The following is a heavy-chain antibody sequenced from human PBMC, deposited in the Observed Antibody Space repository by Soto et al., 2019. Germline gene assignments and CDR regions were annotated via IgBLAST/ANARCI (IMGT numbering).Heavy chain of an antibody. D-gene: IGHD3-22*01. CDR1: GGSISSSSYY. J-gene: IGHJ2*01. V-gene: IGHV4-39*01. Sequence: SETLSLTCTVSGGSISSSSYYWGWIRQPPGKGLEWIGSIYYSGSTYYNPSLKSRVTISVDTSKNQFSLKLSSVTAADTAVYYCARPYYYDSSGYRIDWYFDLWGRGTLVTVSS. CDR2: IYYSGST. CDR3: ARPYYYDSSGYRIDWYFDL.